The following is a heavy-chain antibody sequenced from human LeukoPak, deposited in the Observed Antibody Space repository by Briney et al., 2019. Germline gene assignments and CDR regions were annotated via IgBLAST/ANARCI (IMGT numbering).Heavy chain of an antibody. CDR2: IKKDGSEK. CDR3: ARDEFGGAAFEP. J-gene: IGHJ5*02. Sequence: GGSLRLSCAASGFTFSIYWMSWVRQAPGKGLEWVAKIKKDGSEKYYVGSVKGRFTISRDNAKNSLYLQMNSLRAEDTAVYYCARDEFGGAAFEPWGQGTLVTVSS. D-gene: IGHD3-16*01. V-gene: IGHV3-7*01. CDR1: GFTFSIYW.